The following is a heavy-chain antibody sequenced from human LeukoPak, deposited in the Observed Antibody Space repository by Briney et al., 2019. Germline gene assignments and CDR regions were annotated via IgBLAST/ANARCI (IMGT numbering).Heavy chain of an antibody. Sequence: GGSLRLSCAASGSTFDDYAMHWVRQAPGKGLEWVSGISWNSGSIGYADSVKGRFTISRDNAKNSLYLQMNSLRAEDTAVYYCARDHRYGGLFDYWGQGTLVTVSS. CDR3: ARDHRYGGLFDY. CDR1: GSTFDDYA. CDR2: ISWNSGSI. J-gene: IGHJ4*02. D-gene: IGHD1-1*01. V-gene: IGHV3-9*01.